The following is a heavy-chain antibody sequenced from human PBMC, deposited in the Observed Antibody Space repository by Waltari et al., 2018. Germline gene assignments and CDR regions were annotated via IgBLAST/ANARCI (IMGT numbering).Heavy chain of an antibody. J-gene: IGHJ2*01. CDR2: ICPADSDT. CDR1: GHSFTGSW. D-gene: IGHD4-17*01. CDR3: ARHDPDYGDSYWYFDL. V-gene: IGHV5-51*01. Sequence: VQLVQSGAEVIKPGGSLMLPGKGSGHSFTGSWFGWGRHVPGKGLEWMWIICPADSDTKSSPSFQGQVTTTADKSISTAYLQWSSRKASDTAMYYCARHDPDYGDSYWYFDLWGRGTLVTVSS.